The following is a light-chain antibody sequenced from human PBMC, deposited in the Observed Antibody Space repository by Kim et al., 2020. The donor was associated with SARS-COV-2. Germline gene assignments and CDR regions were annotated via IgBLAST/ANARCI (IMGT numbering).Light chain of an antibody. CDR3: QQLIDYPLT. V-gene: IGKV1-9*01. CDR2: AAS. Sequence: DIQLTQSPSFLSASVGDRVTITCRASQDISSYLAWYQQKPGNAPALLIHAASTLQSGVPSRFSGSGSGTEFTLTISSLQPEDFASYYCQQLIDYPLTFGGGTKVEIK. CDR1: QDISSY. J-gene: IGKJ4*01.